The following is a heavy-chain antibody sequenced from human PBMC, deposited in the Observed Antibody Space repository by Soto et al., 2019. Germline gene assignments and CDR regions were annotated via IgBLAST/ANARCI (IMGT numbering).Heavy chain of an antibody. V-gene: IGHV4-34*01. J-gene: IGHJ2*01. D-gene: IGHD3-9*01. CDR3: ARESHDILTGPPWVWYFDL. CDR2: INDRGSI. Sequence: QVQLQQWGAGPLRPLETLSLTCGVSGGSFSGYYWAWISQSPGKGLEWIGEINDRGSINYNPSLKSRVSISVDTAKNHYSLKLRSVTAADTAVYYCARESHDILTGPPWVWYFDLWGRGTLVTVSS. CDR1: GGSFSGYY.